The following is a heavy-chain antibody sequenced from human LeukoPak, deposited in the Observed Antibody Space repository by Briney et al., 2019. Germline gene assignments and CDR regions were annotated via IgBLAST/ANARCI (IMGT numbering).Heavy chain of an antibody. CDR3: ARGIADFWSGYYRFDP. V-gene: IGHV4-39*07. Sequence: SQTLSLTCTVSGGSISSSSYYWGWIRQPPGKGLEWIGSIYYSGSTYYNPSLKSRVTISVDTSKNQFSLKLSSVAAADTAVYYCARGIADFWSGYYRFDPWDQGTLVTVSS. CDR2: IYYSGST. J-gene: IGHJ5*02. CDR1: GGSISSSSYY. D-gene: IGHD3-3*01.